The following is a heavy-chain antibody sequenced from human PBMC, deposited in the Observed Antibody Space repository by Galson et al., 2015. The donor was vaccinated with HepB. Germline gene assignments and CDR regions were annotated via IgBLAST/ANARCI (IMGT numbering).Heavy chain of an antibody. CDR1: GGSVNSGSYF. CDR3: ARARITDSFGLWSDSTNTGAGMDV. V-gene: IGHV4-61*01. J-gene: IGHJ6*02. D-gene: IGHD3-3*01. Sequence: ETLSLTCTVSGGSVNSGSYFWAWIRQPPGKGLEWIGYIYYSGNTNYNPSLKSRVTISVDTSKNQFSLKLRSVTAADTAVYFCARARITDSFGLWSDSTNTGAGMDVWGQGTTVTVSS. CDR2: IYYSGNT.